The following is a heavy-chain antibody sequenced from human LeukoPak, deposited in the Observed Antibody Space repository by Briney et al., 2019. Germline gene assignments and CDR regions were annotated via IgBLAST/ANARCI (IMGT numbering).Heavy chain of an antibody. V-gene: IGHV3-48*03. D-gene: IGHD5-24*01. CDR1: GFTFSSYE. CDR3: AIGPRLLDGYIIPFDY. J-gene: IGHJ4*02. Sequence: GGSLRLSCAASGFTFSSYEMNWVRQAPGKGLEWVSYITSSGSTIYYADSVKGRFTISRDNAKNSLYLQMNSLRAEDTAVYYCAIGPRLLDGYIIPFDYWGQGTLVTVSS. CDR2: ITSSGSTI.